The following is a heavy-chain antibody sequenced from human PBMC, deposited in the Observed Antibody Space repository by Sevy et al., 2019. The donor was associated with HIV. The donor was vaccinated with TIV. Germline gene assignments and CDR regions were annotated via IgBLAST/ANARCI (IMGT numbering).Heavy chain of an antibody. V-gene: IGHV3-30*04. CDR1: GFTFSSYA. CDR3: AEGEQGY. Sequence: GGSLRLSCAASGFTFSSYAMHWVRQAPGKGLEWVAVISYDGSNKYYADSVKGRFTIFRDNSKNTLYLQMNSLRAEDTAVYYCAEGEQGYWGQGTLVTVSS. D-gene: IGHD1-26*01. CDR2: ISYDGSNK. J-gene: IGHJ4*02.